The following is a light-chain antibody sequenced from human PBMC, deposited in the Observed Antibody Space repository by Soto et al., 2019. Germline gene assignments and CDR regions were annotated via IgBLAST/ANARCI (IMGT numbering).Light chain of an antibody. CDR2: GAS. CDR1: QSISSSY. V-gene: IGKV3-20*01. J-gene: IGKJ1*01. Sequence: EVVLTQCRGTLSLSPGERTTLSCRASQSISSSYLAWYQQKPGQAPRLLVYGASSRATGIPDRFSGSGSGTDFTLTISRLEPEDFALYYCQQYSSTFWTLGQGTKV. CDR3: QQYSSTFWT.